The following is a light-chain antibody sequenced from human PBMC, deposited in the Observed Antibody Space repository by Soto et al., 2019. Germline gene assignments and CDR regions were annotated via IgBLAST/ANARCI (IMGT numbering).Light chain of an antibody. CDR2: DVT. CDR3: CSYTSRTIYV. J-gene: IGLJ1*01. Sequence: QSALTQPASVSGSPGQSIAISCTGTSSDVGGYNYVSWYQQHPGKAPKLMIYDVTSRPSGVSDRFSGSKSGTTASLTISGLQAEVEADYYCCSYTSRTIYVFGTGTTVTVL. V-gene: IGLV2-14*03. CDR1: SSDVGGYNY.